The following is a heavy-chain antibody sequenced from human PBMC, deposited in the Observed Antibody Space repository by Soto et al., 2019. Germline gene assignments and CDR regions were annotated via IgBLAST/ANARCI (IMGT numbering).Heavy chain of an antibody. Sequence: EVQLEQSGAEVKKPGESLKISCKASGYTFTSYWITWVRQMPGKGLEWMGRIDPSDSYINYSPSFQGHVIISADKSISTAYLRWSSLKASDTSMYYCARVEVSTAEYWGQGALVIVSS. CDR1: GYTFTSYW. J-gene: IGHJ4*02. D-gene: IGHD2-8*01. CDR2: IDPSDSYI. CDR3: ARVEVSTAEY. V-gene: IGHV5-10-1*03.